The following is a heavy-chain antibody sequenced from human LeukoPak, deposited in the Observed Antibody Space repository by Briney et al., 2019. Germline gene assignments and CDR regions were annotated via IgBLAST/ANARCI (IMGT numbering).Heavy chain of an antibody. J-gene: IGHJ1*01. CDR3: ATVPRIPAVGNTEYFQY. D-gene: IGHD6-13*01. CDR1: GYSFTNYW. CDR2: IYPGDSDT. Sequence: GESLKISCKGSGYSFTNYWIAWVRQMPGKGLEWMGIIYPGDSDTRYSLSFQGQVTISADKSISTAYLQWSSLKASDTAMYYCATVPRIPAVGNTEYFQYWGQGTLVTVSS. V-gene: IGHV5-51*01.